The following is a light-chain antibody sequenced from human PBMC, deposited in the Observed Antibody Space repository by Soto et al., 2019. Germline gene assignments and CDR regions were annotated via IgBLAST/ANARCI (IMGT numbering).Light chain of an antibody. CDR2: DND. J-gene: IGLJ2*01. CDR3: GTCDSSLSAVV. Sequence: QSVLTQPPSVSAAPGQKVTISCSGRSSNIGNNYVSWYQQLPGTAPKLLIYDNDKRPSGIPDRFSDSKSGTSATLGITGLQTGDEADYYCGTCDSSLSAVVFGGGTKLTVL. CDR1: SSNIGNNY. V-gene: IGLV1-51*01.